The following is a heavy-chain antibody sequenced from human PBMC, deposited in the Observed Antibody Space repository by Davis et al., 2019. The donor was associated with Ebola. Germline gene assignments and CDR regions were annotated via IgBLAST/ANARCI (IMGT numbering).Heavy chain of an antibody. Sequence: GESLKISCKDSGNSFASHWIGWVRQMPGKGLEWMGSIYPGDSDARYSPSFQGQVTISADKSIKTAYLQWSSLKASDTAMYYCASLRRTITGMDDAFDIWGQGTMVTVSS. CDR3: ASLRRTITGMDDAFDI. J-gene: IGHJ3*02. CDR1: GNSFASHW. CDR2: IYPGDSDA. V-gene: IGHV5-51*01. D-gene: IGHD1-20*01.